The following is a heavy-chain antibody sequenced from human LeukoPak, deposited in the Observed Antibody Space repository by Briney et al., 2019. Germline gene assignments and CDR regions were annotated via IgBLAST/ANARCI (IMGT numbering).Heavy chain of an antibody. CDR1: GGSISSGDYY. V-gene: IGHV4-61*08. CDR2: IYYSGST. Sequence: SETLSLTCTVSGGSISSGDYYWSWIRQPPGKGLEWIGYIYYSGSTNYNPSLKSRVTISVDTSKNQFSLKLSSVTAADTAVYYCARSHDYGDFDYWGQGTLVTVSS. D-gene: IGHD4-17*01. J-gene: IGHJ4*02. CDR3: ARSHDYGDFDY.